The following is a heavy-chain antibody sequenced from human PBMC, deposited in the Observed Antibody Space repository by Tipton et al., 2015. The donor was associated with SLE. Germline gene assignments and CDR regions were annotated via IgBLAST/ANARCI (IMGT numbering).Heavy chain of an antibody. CDR2: TWYDGSKK. CDR3: ARETTSGAFDI. Sequence: SLRLSCAASGFTFDDYGMSWVRQAPGKGLEWVAATWYDGSKKFYADSVKGRFTISRDNSKNTLYLQLNSLRVDDTAMYFCARETTSGAFDIWGQGTLVTVSS. V-gene: IGHV3-33*08. D-gene: IGHD4-11*01. J-gene: IGHJ3*02. CDR1: GFTFDDYG.